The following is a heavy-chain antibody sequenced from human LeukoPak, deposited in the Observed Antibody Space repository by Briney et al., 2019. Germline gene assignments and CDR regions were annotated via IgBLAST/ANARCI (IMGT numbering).Heavy chain of an antibody. CDR2: ISSNGGST. V-gene: IGHV3-64*01. Sequence: PGGSLRLSCAASGFTFSSYAMHWVRQAPGKGLEYVSAISSNGGSTYYANSVKGRFTISRDNSKNTLYLQMGSLRAEDMAVYYCARDTGSYYFDYWGQGTLVTVFS. J-gene: IGHJ4*02. CDR1: GFTFSSYA. D-gene: IGHD1-26*01. CDR3: ARDTGSYYFDY.